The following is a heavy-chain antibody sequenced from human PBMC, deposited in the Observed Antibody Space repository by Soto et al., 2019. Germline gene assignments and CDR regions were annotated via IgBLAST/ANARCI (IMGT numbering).Heavy chain of an antibody. V-gene: IGHV1-18*01. CDR2: ISPYNGDT. CDR1: GSTFTLFG. Sequence: QVQLVQTGDEGNKPGTSVKVSCTTSGSTFTLFGITWVRQAPGQGLEWMGWISPYNGDTKYAEKLECRVTLTTDTSTDTAYMELTSLTSDDTAEYYCARGGQYRYFDYWGQGTLVTVSS. D-gene: IGHD2-2*02. J-gene: IGHJ4*02. CDR3: ARGGQYRYFDY.